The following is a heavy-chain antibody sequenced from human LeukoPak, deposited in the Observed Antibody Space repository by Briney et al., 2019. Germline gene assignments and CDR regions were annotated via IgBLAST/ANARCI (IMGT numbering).Heavy chain of an antibody. CDR2: ISSSGSTI. Sequence: PGGSLRLSCAASGFTFSDYYMSWIRQAPGKGLEWVSYISSSGSTIYYADSVKGQFTISRDNAKNSLYLQMNSLRAEDTAVYYCARGTYYYDSSGYQNYFDYWGQGTLVTVSS. J-gene: IGHJ4*02. CDR3: ARGTYYYDSSGYQNYFDY. CDR1: GFTFSDYY. V-gene: IGHV3-11*01. D-gene: IGHD3-22*01.